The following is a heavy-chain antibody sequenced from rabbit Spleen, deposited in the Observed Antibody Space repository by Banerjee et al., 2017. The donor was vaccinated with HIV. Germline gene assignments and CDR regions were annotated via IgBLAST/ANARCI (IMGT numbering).Heavy chain of an antibody. CDR1: GFSFSSSYW. D-gene: IGHD4-1*01. Sequence: EESGGDLVQPEGSLTLTCTASGFSFSSSYWICWVRQAPGKGLEWIACIYVGSGGGTKYASWAKGRFTISKSSSTTVTLQMTSLTAADTATYFCARDLAGVIGWNFNLWGQGTLVTVS. CDR3: ARDLAGVIGWNFNL. CDR2: IYVGSGGGT. J-gene: IGHJ4*01. V-gene: IGHV1S45*01.